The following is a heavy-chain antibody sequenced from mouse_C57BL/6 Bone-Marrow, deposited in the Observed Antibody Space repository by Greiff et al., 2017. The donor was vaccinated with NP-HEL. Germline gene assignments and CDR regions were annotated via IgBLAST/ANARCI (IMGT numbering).Heavy chain of an antibody. J-gene: IGHJ4*01. Sequence: EVKLVESGGGLVKPGGSLKLSCAASGFTFSSYAMSWVRQTPEKRLEWVATISDGGSYTYYPDNVKGRFTISRDNAKNNLYLQMSHLKSEDTAMYYCSRELTEDAMYYWGQGTSVTVSS. CDR2: ISDGGSYT. D-gene: IGHD1-3*01. CDR1: GFTFSSYA. CDR3: SRELTEDAMYY. V-gene: IGHV5-4*01.